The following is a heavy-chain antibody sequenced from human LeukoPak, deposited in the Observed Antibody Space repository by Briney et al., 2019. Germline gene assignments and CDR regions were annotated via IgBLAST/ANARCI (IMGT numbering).Heavy chain of an antibody. V-gene: IGHV1-69*02. CDR3: AVRGQYGIDY. Sequence: EWMGRIIPILGIANYAQKFQGRVTITADKSTSTAYMELSSLRSEDTAVYYCAVRGQYGIDYWGQGTLVTVSS. D-gene: IGHD4-11*01. CDR2: IIPILGIA. J-gene: IGHJ4*02.